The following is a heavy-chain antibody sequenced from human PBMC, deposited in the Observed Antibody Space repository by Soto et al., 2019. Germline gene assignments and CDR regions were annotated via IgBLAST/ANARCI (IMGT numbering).Heavy chain of an antibody. CDR3: AKDRVYCSSTSCYIFGMGLSGYFDY. CDR2: ISYDGSNK. Sequence: GSLRLSCAASGFTFSSYGMHWVRQAPGKGLEWVAVISYDGSNKYYADSVKGRFTISRDNSKNTLYLQMNSLRAEDTAVYYCAKDRVYCSSTSCYIFGMGLSGYFDYWGQGTLVTVSS. J-gene: IGHJ4*02. CDR1: GFTFSSYG. V-gene: IGHV3-30*18. D-gene: IGHD2-2*02.